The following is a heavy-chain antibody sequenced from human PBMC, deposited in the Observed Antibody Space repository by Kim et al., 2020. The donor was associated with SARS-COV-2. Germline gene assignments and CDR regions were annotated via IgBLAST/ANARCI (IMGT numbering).Heavy chain of an antibody. CDR2: ISYDGSNK. V-gene: IGHV3-33*05. CDR3: ARARAGAFDI. Sequence: GGSLRLSCAASGFTFSSYGMHWVRQAPGKGLEWVAVISYDGSNKYYADSVKGRFTISRDNSKNTLYLQMNSLRAEDTAVYYCARARAGAFDIWGQGTMVTVSS. J-gene: IGHJ3*02. CDR1: GFTFSSYG.